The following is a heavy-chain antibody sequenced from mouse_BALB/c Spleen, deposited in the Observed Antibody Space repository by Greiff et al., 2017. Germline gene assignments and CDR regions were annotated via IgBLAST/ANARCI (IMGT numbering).Heavy chain of an antibody. V-gene: IGHV5-4*02. CDR3: ARVADDYDGGYAMDY. J-gene: IGHJ4*01. CDR2: ISDGGSYT. D-gene: IGHD2-4*01. CDR1: GFTFSDYY. Sequence: EVMLVESGGGLVKPGGSLKLSCAASGFTFSDYYMYWVRQTPEKRLEWVATISDGGSYTYYPDSVKGRFTISRDNAKNNLYLQMSSLKSEDTAMYYCARVADDYDGGYAMDYWGQGTSVTVSS.